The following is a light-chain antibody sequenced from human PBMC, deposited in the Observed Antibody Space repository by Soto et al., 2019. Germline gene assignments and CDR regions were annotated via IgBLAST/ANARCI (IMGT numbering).Light chain of an antibody. CDR3: LQDYGSPYT. CDR2: AAS. Sequence: MQLTQSPSSLSASVGDRVTITCRASQGIGRDLGWYQQKPGKAPRALIYAASRLESGVPSRFSGSGSGTDFTLTISSLQPEDFATYYCLQDYGSPYTFGRGTKLEIK. V-gene: IGKV1-6*01. CDR1: QGIGRD. J-gene: IGKJ2*01.